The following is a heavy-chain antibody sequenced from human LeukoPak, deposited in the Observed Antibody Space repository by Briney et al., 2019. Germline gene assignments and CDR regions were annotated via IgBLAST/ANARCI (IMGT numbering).Heavy chain of an antibody. CDR3: ARIDFRDGYNLGFDY. D-gene: IGHD5-24*01. CDR2: IHNSGTT. V-gene: IGHV4-59*01. Sequence: SETLSLTCTVSDGSISNYYWSWIRQPPGNGLEWIGYIHNSGTTNYNPSLKSRVTLSVDTSKNQISLKMTSVTAADTAVYYCARIDFRDGYNLGFDYWGQGTLVTVSS. J-gene: IGHJ4*02. CDR1: DGSISNYY.